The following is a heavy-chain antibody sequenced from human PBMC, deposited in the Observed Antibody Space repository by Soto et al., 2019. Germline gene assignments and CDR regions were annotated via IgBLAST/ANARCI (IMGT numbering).Heavy chain of an antibody. Sequence: QVQLVQSGAEVKKPGASVKVSCKASGYTFTSYGISWVRQAPGQGREWMGWISAYNGKTNYAQKLQGRVTMTTDTSTSTAYMELRSLRSDDTAVYYCARDRSSSSLWGYFDYWGQGTLVTVSS. V-gene: IGHV1-18*04. CDR2: ISAYNGKT. J-gene: IGHJ4*02. D-gene: IGHD6-6*01. CDR1: GYTFTSYG. CDR3: ARDRSSSSLWGYFDY.